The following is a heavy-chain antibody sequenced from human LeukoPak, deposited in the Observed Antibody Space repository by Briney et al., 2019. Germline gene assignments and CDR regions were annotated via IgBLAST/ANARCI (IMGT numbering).Heavy chain of an antibody. CDR3: VGGSGWLPDY. J-gene: IGHJ4*02. Sequence: GGSLRLSCAASGLTFSTYWGNWVRQAPGKGLEWVANIKQDGSEKNYVDSVKGRFTISRDNAESSLYLQMNSLRVEDTAVYYCVGGSGWLPDYWGQGTLVTVSS. CDR1: GLTFSTYW. CDR2: IKQDGSEK. V-gene: IGHV3-7*01. D-gene: IGHD6-19*01.